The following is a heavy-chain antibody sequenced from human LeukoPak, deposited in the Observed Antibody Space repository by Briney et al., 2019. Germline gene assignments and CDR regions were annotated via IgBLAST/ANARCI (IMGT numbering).Heavy chain of an antibody. J-gene: IGHJ4*02. CDR2: ITPSDGA. D-gene: IGHD5-24*01. V-gene: IGHV1-2*02. CDR1: GYTFTAYA. Sequence: ASVKVSCESSGYTFTAYAMHWVRQAPGQGLEWMGWITPSDGANYAQKFQGRVTMTRDTSMSTAYMDLNRLTSDDTAVYFCARDRYGDGFAHFDYWGQGTLVTVSS. CDR3: ARDRYGDGFAHFDY.